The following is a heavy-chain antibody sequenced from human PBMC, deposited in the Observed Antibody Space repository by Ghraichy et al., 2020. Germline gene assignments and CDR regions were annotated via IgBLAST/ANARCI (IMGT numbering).Heavy chain of an antibody. Sequence: SETLSLTCTVSGGSISSSSYYWGWIRQPPGKGLEWIGSIYYSGSTYYNPSLKSRVTISVDTSKNQFSLKLSSVTAADTAVYYCARAHDPLEDSGMYYFDYWGQGTLVTVSS. V-gene: IGHV4-39*01. CDR1: GGSISSSSYY. CDR2: IYYSGST. D-gene: IGHD1-26*01. J-gene: IGHJ4*02. CDR3: ARAHDPLEDSGMYYFDY.